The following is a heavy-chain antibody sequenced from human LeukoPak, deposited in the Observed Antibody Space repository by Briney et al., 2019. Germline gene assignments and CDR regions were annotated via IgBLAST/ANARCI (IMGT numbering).Heavy chain of an antibody. CDR3: ARTGSGRDYYGMDV. CDR1: GISISGAY. CDR2: IYHSGST. Sequence: PSETLSLTCSVSGISISGAYWSWIRQAPGKGLEWIGYIYHSGSTDYNPSLESRVTISIDTSKNHFSLNLTAVTAADTAIYYCARTGSGRDYYGMDVWGQGTSVTVSS. V-gene: IGHV4-59*01. D-gene: IGHD5-12*01. J-gene: IGHJ6*02.